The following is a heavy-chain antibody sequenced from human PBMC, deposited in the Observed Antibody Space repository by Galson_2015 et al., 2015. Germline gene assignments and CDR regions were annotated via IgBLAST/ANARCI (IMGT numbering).Heavy chain of an antibody. CDR2: IYSGGSGGNT. V-gene: IGHV3-53*01. D-gene: IGHD6-13*01. CDR1: GFTVSNNF. J-gene: IGHJ5*02. Sequence: SLRLSCAASGFTVSNNFMNWVRQALGKGLEWVSVIYSGGSGGNTYYADSVKGRFTISRDNSKNTLYLQMNSLRADDTAVYFCARWAAGTYNWFAPWGRGTLVTVSS. CDR3: ARWAAGTYNWFAP.